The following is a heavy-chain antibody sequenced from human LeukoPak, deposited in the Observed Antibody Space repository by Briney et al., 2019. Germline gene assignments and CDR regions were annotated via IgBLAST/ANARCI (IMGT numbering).Heavy chain of an antibody. CDR3: ARAGAGIAAAGTLAFDI. Sequence: SETLSLTCTVSGGSISSYYWSWIRQPAGKGLEWIGRIYTSGGTNYNPSLKSRVTMSVDTSKNHFSLKLSSVTAADTAVYYCARAGAGIAAAGTLAFDIWGQGTMVTVSS. J-gene: IGHJ3*02. CDR1: GGSISSYY. V-gene: IGHV4-4*07. D-gene: IGHD6-13*01. CDR2: IYTSGGT.